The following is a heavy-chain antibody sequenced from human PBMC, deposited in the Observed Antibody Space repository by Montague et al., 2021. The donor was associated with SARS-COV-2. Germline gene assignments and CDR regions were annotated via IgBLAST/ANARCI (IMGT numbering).Heavy chain of an antibody. J-gene: IGHJ5*02. CDR3: AAGDSSGYFEWFDP. CDR1: GGSISSYY. V-gene: IGHV4-59*01. Sequence: SETLSLTCTVSGGSISSYYWSWIRQPPGKGLEWIGYIYYSGSTNYNPSLKSRVTISVDTSKNQFSLKLSSVTAADTAVYYCAAGDSSGYFEWFDPWGQGTLVTVSS. D-gene: IGHD3-22*01. CDR2: IYYSGST.